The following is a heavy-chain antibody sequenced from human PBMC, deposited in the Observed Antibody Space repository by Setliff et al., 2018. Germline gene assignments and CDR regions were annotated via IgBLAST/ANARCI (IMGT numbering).Heavy chain of an antibody. CDR3: AIIGPDSSGYYWIFDY. CDR1: GYSFTRYW. V-gene: IGHV5-51*01. Sequence: GESLKISCKGSGYSFTRYWIVWVRQMPGKGLESMGSIYPGNSETGYSPSFQGRVTMTEDTSTDTAYMELSSLRSEDTAMYYCAIIGPDSSGYYWIFDYWGQGTLVTVSS. CDR2: IYPGNSET. D-gene: IGHD3-22*01. J-gene: IGHJ4*02.